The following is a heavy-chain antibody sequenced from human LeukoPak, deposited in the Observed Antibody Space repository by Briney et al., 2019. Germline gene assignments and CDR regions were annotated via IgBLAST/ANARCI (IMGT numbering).Heavy chain of an antibody. V-gene: IGHV3-30*02. Sequence: GGSLRLSCAASGFTFSSYGMHWVRQAPGKGLEWVAFIRYDGSNKYYADSVKGRFTISRDNSKNTLYLQMNSLRAEDTAVYYCAKDYYYGGNWGAFDIWGQGTMVTVSS. CDR1: GFTFSSYG. J-gene: IGHJ3*02. CDR2: IRYDGSNK. CDR3: AKDYYYGGNWGAFDI. D-gene: IGHD4-23*01.